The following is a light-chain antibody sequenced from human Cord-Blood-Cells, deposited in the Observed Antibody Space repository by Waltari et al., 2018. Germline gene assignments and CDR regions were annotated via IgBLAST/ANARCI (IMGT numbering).Light chain of an antibody. Sequence: QSALTQPRSVSGSPGQSVTISCTGTSSDVGGYNYVSWYQQHPGKAPKLMIYDVSKRPSGVPVRCSGSKSGNTASLTIAGLQAEDEADYYCCSYAGSYPYVFGTGTKVTVL. J-gene: IGLJ1*01. CDR3: CSYAGSYPYV. CDR1: SSDVGGYNY. V-gene: IGLV2-11*01. CDR2: DVS.